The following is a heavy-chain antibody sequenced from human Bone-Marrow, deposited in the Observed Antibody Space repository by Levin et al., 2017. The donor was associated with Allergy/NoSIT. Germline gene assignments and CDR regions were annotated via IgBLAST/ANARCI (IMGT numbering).Heavy chain of an antibody. Sequence: ASVKVSCKASGYTFTDYYMNWVRQAPGQGLEWMGWINPNSGGTNYAQKFQGRVTMTRDTSISTAYIEPSGLRSDETAVYYCARDPDYYDRAFDTWGQGTMVTVSS. CDR3: ARDPDYYDRAFDT. CDR1: GYTFTDYY. J-gene: IGHJ3*02. V-gene: IGHV1-2*02. D-gene: IGHD3-22*01. CDR2: INPNSGGT.